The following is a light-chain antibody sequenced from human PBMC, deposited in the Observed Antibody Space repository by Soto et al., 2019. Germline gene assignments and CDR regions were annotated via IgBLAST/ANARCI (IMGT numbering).Light chain of an antibody. CDR2: KAS. V-gene: IGKV1-5*03. CDR1: QTISSW. J-gene: IGKJ1*01. CDR3: QHYNSYSEA. Sequence: DIQMTHSPSTLSGSVGDRVAMTCRASQTISSWLAWYQQKPGKAPKLLIYKASTLKSGVPSRFSGSGSGTEFTLTISSLQPDDFATYYCQHYNSYSEAFGQGTKVDNK.